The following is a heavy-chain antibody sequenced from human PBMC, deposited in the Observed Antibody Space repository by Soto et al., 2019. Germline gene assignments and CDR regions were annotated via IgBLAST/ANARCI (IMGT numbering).Heavy chain of an antibody. CDR2: IYWDDDK. CDR1: GFSLSTFGVA. V-gene: IGHV2-5*02. J-gene: IGHJ4*02. Sequence: QITLKESGPTLVKPTQTLTLTCTFSGFSLSTFGVAVGWIRQPPGKALEWLALIYWDDDKHYSASLKSRLTVTKDTSKNQVVITMTNMDPVDTATYFCAHRGRRGHFDYWGQGTLVTVSS. CDR3: AHRGRRGHFDY.